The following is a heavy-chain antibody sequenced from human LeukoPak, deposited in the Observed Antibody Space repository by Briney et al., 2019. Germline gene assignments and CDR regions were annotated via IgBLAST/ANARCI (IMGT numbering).Heavy chain of an antibody. CDR1: GFTFSSYA. D-gene: IGHD3-22*01. CDR3: AKDLGYYYDSSGYYYGDY. CDR2: ISYDGSNK. Sequence: GGSLRLSCAASGFTFSSYAMHWVRQAPGKGLEWVAVISYDGSNKYYADSVKGRFTISRDNSKNTLYLQMNSLRAEDTAVYYCAKDLGYYYDSSGYYYGDYWGQGTLVTVSS. J-gene: IGHJ4*02. V-gene: IGHV3-30*04.